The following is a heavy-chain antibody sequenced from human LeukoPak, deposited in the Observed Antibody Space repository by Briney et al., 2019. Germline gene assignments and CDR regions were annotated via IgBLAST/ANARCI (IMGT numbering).Heavy chain of an antibody. CDR3: ARQRNEYSSAPVYGYMDV. Sequence: SETLSLTCTVSGGSISSSSYYWGWLRQPPGKGLEWIGSIYYSGSTYYNPSLKSRVTISVDTSKNQFSLKLSSVTAADTAVYYCARQRNEYSSAPVYGYMDVWGKGTTVTVSS. CDR1: GGSISSSSYY. V-gene: IGHV4-39*01. J-gene: IGHJ6*03. CDR2: IYYSGST. D-gene: IGHD6-25*01.